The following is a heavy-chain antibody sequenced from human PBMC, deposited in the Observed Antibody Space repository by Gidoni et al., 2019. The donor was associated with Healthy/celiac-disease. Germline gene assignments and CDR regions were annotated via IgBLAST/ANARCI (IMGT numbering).Heavy chain of an antibody. Sequence: QVQLVQSGAEVKKPGASVKVSCKASGYTFTGYYMPWVRQAPGQGLEWMGWINPNSGGTNYAQKFQGWVTMTRDTSISTAYMELSRLRSDDTAVYYCARGCLNGNYTMVRGVIINWFDPWGQGTLVTVSS. CDR3: ARGCLNGNYTMVRGVIINWFDP. CDR1: GYTFTGYY. J-gene: IGHJ5*02. D-gene: IGHD3-10*01. CDR2: INPNSGGT. V-gene: IGHV1-2*04.